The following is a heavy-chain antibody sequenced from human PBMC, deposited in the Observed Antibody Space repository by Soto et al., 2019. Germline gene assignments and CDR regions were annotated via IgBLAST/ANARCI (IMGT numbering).Heavy chain of an antibody. D-gene: IGHD2-21*01. CDR1: GYIFTGYF. V-gene: IGHV1-2*02. J-gene: IGHJ6*02. CDR2: INPNTSAT. Sequence: ASVKVSCKASGYIFTGYFIQWLRQAPGQGLEWIGWINPNTSATNYAQKFQGRVTMTRDTSLGAAYMELTSLRPDDTALYYCARIMWCRDHYYGMDVWGQGTTVTVSS. CDR3: ARIMWCRDHYYGMDV.